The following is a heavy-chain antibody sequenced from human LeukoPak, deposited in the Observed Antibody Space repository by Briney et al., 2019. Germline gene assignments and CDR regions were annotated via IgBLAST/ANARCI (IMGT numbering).Heavy chain of an antibody. J-gene: IGHJ4*02. D-gene: IGHD6-13*01. CDR3: ARGQQLVKTD. Sequence: GGSLRLSCAASGFTYSSYAMHWVRQAPGKGLEWVAVMSYDGSNKYYADSVKARFTISRDNSKNTVYLQMDSLRAEDTAPYYCARGQQLVKTDWGQGTLVTVSS. CDR1: GFTYSSYA. V-gene: IGHV3-30*14. CDR2: MSYDGSNK.